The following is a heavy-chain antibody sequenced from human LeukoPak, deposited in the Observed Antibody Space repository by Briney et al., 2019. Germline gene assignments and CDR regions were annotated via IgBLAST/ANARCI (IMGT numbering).Heavy chain of an antibody. V-gene: IGHV4-34*01. Sequence: SETLSLTCAVYGGSFSGYYWSWIRQPPGKGLEWIGEINHSGSTNYNPSLKSRVTISVDTSKNQFSLKLTSVTAADTAVYYCARPQGETVTSSFDYWGQGTLVTVSS. CDR3: ARPQGETVTSSFDY. CDR2: INHSGST. CDR1: GGSFSGYY. J-gene: IGHJ4*02. D-gene: IGHD4-17*01.